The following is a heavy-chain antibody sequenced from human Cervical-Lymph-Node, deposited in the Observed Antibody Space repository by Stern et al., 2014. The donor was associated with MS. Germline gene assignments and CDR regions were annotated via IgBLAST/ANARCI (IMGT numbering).Heavy chain of an antibody. CDR3: ARAYSSGWYLFDY. CDR1: GGSISSSNW. CDR2: IYHSGST. D-gene: IGHD6-19*01. V-gene: IGHV4-4*02. J-gene: IGHJ4*02. Sequence: VQLVESGPGLVKPSGTLSLTCAVSGGSISSSNWWSWVRQPPGKGLEWIGKIYHSGSTNYNPSLKSRVTISVDKAKNQFSLKLSAVTAADTAVYYCARAYSSGWYLFDYWGQGTLVTVSS.